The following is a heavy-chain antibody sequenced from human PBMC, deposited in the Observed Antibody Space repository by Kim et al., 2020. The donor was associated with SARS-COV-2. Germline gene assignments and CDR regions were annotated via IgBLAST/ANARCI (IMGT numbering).Heavy chain of an antibody. CDR3: ARDTYYDYVWGSYRLDY. V-gene: IGHV3-11*06. D-gene: IGHD3-16*02. CDR2: ISSSSSYT. CDR1: GFTFSDYY. J-gene: IGHJ4*02. Sequence: GGSLRLSCAASGFTFSDYYMSWIRQAPGKGLEWVSYISSSSSYTNYADSVKDRFTISRDNAKNSLYLQMNSLRAEDTAVYYCARDTYYDYVWGSYRLDYWGQGTLVTVSS.